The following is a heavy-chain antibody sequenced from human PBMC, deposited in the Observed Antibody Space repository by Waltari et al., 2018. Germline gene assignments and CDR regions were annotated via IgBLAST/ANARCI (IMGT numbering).Heavy chain of an antibody. Sequence: QVQLQQWGAGLLKPSETLSLTCAVYGGSFSGYYWSWIRQPPGNGLEWIGEINHSGSTNYNPSLKSRVTISVDTSKNQFSLKLSSVTAADTAVYYCARVPIAARPGHFDYWGQGTLVTVSS. V-gene: IGHV4-34*01. CDR1: GGSFSGYY. D-gene: IGHD6-6*01. CDR2: INHSGST. J-gene: IGHJ4*02. CDR3: ARVPIAARPGHFDY.